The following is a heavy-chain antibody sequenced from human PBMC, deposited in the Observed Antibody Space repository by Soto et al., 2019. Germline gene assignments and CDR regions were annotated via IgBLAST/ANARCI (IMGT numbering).Heavy chain of an antibody. CDR1: GFTFSSYG. V-gene: IGHV3-33*01. Sequence: QVQLVESGGGVVQPGRSPRLSCAASGFTFSSYGMHWVRQAPGKGLEWVAVIWYDGSNKYYADSVKGRFTISRDNSKNTLYLQMNSLRAEDTAVYYCAREGDDYGDSHDAFDIWGQGTMVTVSS. CDR2: IWYDGSNK. J-gene: IGHJ3*02. CDR3: AREGDDYGDSHDAFDI. D-gene: IGHD4-17*01.